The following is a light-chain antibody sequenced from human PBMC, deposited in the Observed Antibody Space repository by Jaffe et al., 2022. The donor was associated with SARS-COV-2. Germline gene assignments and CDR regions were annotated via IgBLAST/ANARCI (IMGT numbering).Light chain of an antibody. Sequence: DIQMTQSPSSLSASVGDRVTITCRASQSISGYLNWYQQKPGKAPRLLIFAASSLQSGVPSRFSGSGSGTDFTLTISSLQPEDFATYYCQQSYGTPRTFGGGTKVEIK. CDR2: AAS. V-gene: IGKV1-39*01. CDR1: QSISGY. CDR3: QQSYGTPRT. J-gene: IGKJ4*01.